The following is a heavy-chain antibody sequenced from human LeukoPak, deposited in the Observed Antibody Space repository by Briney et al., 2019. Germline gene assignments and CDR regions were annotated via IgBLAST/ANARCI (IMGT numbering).Heavy chain of an antibody. Sequence: GGSLRLSCAASGFTFSSYGMHWVRQAPGKGLEWVAVISYDGSNKYYADSVKGRFTISRDNSKNTLYLQMNSLRAEDTAVYYCASASIAVAGTKLNDYWGQGTLVTVSS. D-gene: IGHD6-19*01. CDR2: ISYDGSNK. CDR3: ASASIAVAGTKLNDY. V-gene: IGHV3-30*03. J-gene: IGHJ4*02. CDR1: GFTFSSYG.